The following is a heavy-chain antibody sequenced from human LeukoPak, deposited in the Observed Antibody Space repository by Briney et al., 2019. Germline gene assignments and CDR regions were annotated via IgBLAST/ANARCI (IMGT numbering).Heavy chain of an antibody. V-gene: IGHV1-18*01. CDR1: GYTFTSYG. CDR2: ISAYNGNT. D-gene: IGHD4-11*01. Sequence: ASVKVSCKASGYTFTSYGISWVRQAPGQGLEWMGWISAYNGNTNYAQKLQGRVTMTTDTSTGTAYMELRSLRSDDTAVYYCARSTTVKGWFDPWGQGTLVPVSS. CDR3: ARSTTVKGWFDP. J-gene: IGHJ5*02.